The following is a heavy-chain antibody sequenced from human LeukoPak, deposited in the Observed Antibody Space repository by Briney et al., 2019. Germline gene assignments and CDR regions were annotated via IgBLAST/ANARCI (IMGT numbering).Heavy chain of an antibody. CDR1: GFTFSSYW. CDR2: INSDGSST. V-gene: IGHV3-74*01. CDR3: ARGARVLRYFDWSDAFDI. J-gene: IGHJ3*02. D-gene: IGHD3-9*01. Sequence: GGSLRLSCAASGFTFSSYWMHWVRQAPGKGLVWVSRINSDGSSTSYADSVKGRFTISRDNAKNTLYLQMNSLRAEDTAVYYCARGARVLRYFDWSDAFDIWGQGTMVTVSS.